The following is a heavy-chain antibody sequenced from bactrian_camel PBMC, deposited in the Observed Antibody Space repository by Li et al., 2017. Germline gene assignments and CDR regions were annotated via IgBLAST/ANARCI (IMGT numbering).Heavy chain of an antibody. D-gene: IGHD6*01. CDR2: INTRGLST. CDR1: EFTSSHYH. Sequence: QLVESGGGLVQPGGSLRLSCAASEFTSSHYHMNWVRQAPGKGLEWVSTINTRGLSTSYADSVKGRFTISRDNAINTLYLQLNVLKTGDTAMYYCVRGISWFDYWGQGTQVTVS. CDR3: VRGISWFDY. J-gene: IGHJ4*01. V-gene: IGHV3S28*01.